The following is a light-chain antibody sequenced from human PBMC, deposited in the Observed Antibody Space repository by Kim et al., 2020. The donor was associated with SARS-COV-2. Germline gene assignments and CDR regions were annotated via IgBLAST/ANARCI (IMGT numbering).Light chain of an antibody. CDR1: SSDGGGYKY. J-gene: IGLJ3*02. V-gene: IGLV2-14*03. Sequence: QSALTQPASVSGSPGQSITISCTGTSSDGGGYKYVSWYQQHPGKAPKLMIYDVSNRPSGVSNRFSGSKSGNTASLTISGLQAEDEADYYCSSYTSSSTWVFGGGTQLTVL. CDR2: DVS. CDR3: SSYTSSSTWV.